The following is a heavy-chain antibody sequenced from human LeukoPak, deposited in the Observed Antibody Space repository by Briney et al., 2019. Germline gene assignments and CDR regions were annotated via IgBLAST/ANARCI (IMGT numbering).Heavy chain of an antibody. Sequence: SETLSLTCTFSGDSISSYYWSWIRQPPGKRLEWIGFMYASGNTNYNPSLISRATMSVDTSKKQFSLKLSSVTAADTAVYYCARHRVGAPHFDYWGQGTLVTVSS. CDR2: MYASGNT. V-gene: IGHV4-4*09. CDR1: GDSISSYY. CDR3: ARHRVGAPHFDY. J-gene: IGHJ4*02. D-gene: IGHD1-26*01.